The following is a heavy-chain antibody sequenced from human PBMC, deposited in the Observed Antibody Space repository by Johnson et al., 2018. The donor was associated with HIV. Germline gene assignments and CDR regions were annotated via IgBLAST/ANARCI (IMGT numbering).Heavy chain of an antibody. V-gene: IGHV3-30*02. J-gene: IGHJ3*02. Sequence: QVQLVESGGGVVQPGGSLRLSCAASGFSFSSYGMHWVRQAPGKGLAWVAFIQYEGDTKDYADTMKGRFNIFRDTSENTLYLQLNSLRAEDTAVYYCAKDPVARGFVFDGFDMWGQGTMVTVSS. D-gene: IGHD5-12*01. CDR3: AKDPVARGFVFDGFDM. CDR1: GFSFSSYG. CDR2: IQYEGDTK.